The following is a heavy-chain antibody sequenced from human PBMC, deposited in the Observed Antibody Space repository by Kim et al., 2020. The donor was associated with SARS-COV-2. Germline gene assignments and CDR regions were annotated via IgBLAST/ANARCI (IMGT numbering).Heavy chain of an antibody. J-gene: IGHJ4*02. Sequence: GSSMRYVDSGNGRFSIARDNAKKSLSLQMNSLTPEDTAVYYCVREPANWGQGTLVTVSS. CDR2: GSSM. V-gene: IGHV3-11*01. CDR3: VREPAN.